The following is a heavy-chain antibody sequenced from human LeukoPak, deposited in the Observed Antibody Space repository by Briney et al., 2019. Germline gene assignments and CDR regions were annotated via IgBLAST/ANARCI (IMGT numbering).Heavy chain of an antibody. V-gene: IGHV3-23*01. CDR3: AKALRPYDSRGYSGDY. Sequence: GGSLRLSCAASGFTFSSYAMSWVRQAPGKGLEWVSAISGSGGSTYYADSVKGRFTISRDNSKNTLYLQMNSLRAEDTAVYYCAKALRPYDSRGYSGDYWGQGTLVTVSS. CDR1: GFTFSSYA. J-gene: IGHJ4*02. D-gene: IGHD3-22*01. CDR2: ISGSGGST.